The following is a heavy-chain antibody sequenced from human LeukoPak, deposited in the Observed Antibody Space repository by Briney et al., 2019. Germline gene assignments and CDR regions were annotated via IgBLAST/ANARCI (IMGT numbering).Heavy chain of an antibody. CDR1: GYTSTSYD. Sequence: GASVKVSCKASGYTSTSYDINWVRQATGQGLEWMGWMNPNSGNTGYAQKFQGRVTMTRNTSISTAYMELCSLRSEDTAVYYCAREPVDTAMVHFDFWGQGTLVTVSS. CDR2: MNPNSGNT. D-gene: IGHD5-18*01. CDR3: AREPVDTAMVHFDF. V-gene: IGHV1-8*01. J-gene: IGHJ4*02.